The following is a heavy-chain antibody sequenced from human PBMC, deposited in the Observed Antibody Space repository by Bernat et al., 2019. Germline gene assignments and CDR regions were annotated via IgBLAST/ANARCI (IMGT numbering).Heavy chain of an antibody. Sequence: QLQLQESGPGLVKPSETLSLTCTVSGGSISSSSYYWGWIRQPPGKGLEWSGSIYYSGSTYYNPSLKSRVTISVDTSKNQFSLTLSSVTAADTAVYYCAKIAAAGPFDYWGQGTLVTVSS. CDR2: IYYSGST. V-gene: IGHV4-39*01. J-gene: IGHJ4*02. CDR3: AKIAAAGPFDY. D-gene: IGHD6-13*01. CDR1: GGSISSSSYY.